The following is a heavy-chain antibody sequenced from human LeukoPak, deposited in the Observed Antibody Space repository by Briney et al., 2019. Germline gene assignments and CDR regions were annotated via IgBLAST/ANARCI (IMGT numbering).Heavy chain of an antibody. J-gene: IGHJ4*02. CDR1: GCSFTSYW. Sequence: GESLKISCKGSGCSFTSYWIGWVRQMPGKGLEWMGIIYPGDSDTRYSPSFQGQVTISADKSISTAYLQWSSLKASDTAMHYCARPIYYGSGSYRYWGQGTLVTVSS. CDR2: IYPGDSDT. CDR3: ARPIYYGSGSYRY. D-gene: IGHD3-10*01. V-gene: IGHV5-51*01.